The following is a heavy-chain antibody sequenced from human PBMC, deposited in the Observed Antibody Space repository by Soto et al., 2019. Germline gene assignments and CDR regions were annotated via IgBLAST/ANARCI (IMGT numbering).Heavy chain of an antibody. CDR3: VSAQGKDSGYDFMHGS. CDR1: GFTFSSYA. V-gene: IGHV3-30-3*01. D-gene: IGHD5-12*01. J-gene: IGHJ4*02. CDR2: ISYDGYNK. Sequence: QVQLVESGGGVVQPGRSLRLSCAASGFTFSSYAMHWVRQAPGKGLEWVAVISYDGYNKYYADSVKGRFTISRDNSENMLYLQMNSLRPEDTAVYYCVSAQGKDSGYDFMHGSWGQGTLVTVSS.